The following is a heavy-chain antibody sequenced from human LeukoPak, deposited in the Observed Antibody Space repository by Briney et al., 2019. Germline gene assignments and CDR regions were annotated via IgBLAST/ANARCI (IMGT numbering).Heavy chain of an antibody. CDR3: VRGSGCSGGYLSPFDY. CDR1: RFTFSSYS. CDR2: ISSNGDST. Sequence: GGSLSLSCSVSRFTFSSYSMHWVRHAPGRGREFVSAISSNGDSTYYTDSVKGRFTNSRDNSKNTLDLQMSCLSAEDTDVYYCVRGSGCSGGYLSPFDYWGQGTLVTVSS. J-gene: IGHJ4*02. V-gene: IGHV3-64D*06. D-gene: IGHD2-15*01.